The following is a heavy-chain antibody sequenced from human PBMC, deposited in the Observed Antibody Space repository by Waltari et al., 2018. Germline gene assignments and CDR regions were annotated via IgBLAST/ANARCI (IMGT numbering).Heavy chain of an antibody. Sequence: EVQLVESGGGLVQPGGSLRLACAASGFTFSGYSMNWVRQAPGKGPEWISCINSGRPTRSYSDSVRGRFTSARDNSKSFLYLDLFSLRGEDTAVYYCVRDPYHDPSGYPGYWGQGTLVIVSS. CDR1: GFTFSGYS. J-gene: IGHJ4*02. D-gene: IGHD3-22*01. V-gene: IGHV3-48*01. CDR2: INSGRPTR. CDR3: VRDPYHDPSGYPGY.